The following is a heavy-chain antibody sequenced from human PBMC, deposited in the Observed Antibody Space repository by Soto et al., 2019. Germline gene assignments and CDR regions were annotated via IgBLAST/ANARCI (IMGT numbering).Heavy chain of an antibody. CDR3: ARGYDFWSGYWAPYYYYYMDV. CDR2: ISSSSSYI. D-gene: IGHD3-3*01. CDR1: GCTFSSYS. V-gene: IGHV3-21*01. Sequence: EVQLVESGGGLVKPGGSLRLSCAASGCTFSSYSMNWVRQAPGKGLEWVSSISSSSSYIYYADSVKGRFTISRDNAKNPLYLKMNSLRAEDTTVYYCARGYDFWSGYWAPYYYYYMDVWGKGTTVTVSS. J-gene: IGHJ6*03.